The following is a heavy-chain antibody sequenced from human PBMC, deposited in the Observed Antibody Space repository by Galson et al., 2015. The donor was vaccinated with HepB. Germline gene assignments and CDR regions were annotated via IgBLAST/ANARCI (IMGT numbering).Heavy chain of an antibody. D-gene: IGHD2-15*01. J-gene: IGHJ4*02. V-gene: IGHV1-18*04. Sequence: SVKVSCKASGYTFTSNGISWVRQAPGQGLEWMGWISTNSGNTEYAQNLQGRVTITTDTSTSTAYMELRSLRSDDTAMYYYARDRSHSLDYWGQGTLVTVPS. CDR1: GYTFTSNG. CDR3: ARDRSHSLDY. CDR2: ISTNSGNT.